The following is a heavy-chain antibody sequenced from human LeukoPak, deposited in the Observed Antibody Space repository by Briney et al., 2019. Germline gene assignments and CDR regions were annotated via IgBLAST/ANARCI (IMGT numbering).Heavy chain of an antibody. CDR3: ACLATADAFDI. J-gene: IGHJ3*02. V-gene: IGHV4-59*01. CDR1: GGSINSYY. Sequence: SETLSLTCTVSGGSINSYYWSWIRQPPGKGLEWIGYIYDSGSTNYNPSLKSRVTISVDTSKNQFSLKLSSVTAADTAVYYCACLATADAFDIWGQGTMVTVSS. CDR2: IYDSGST. D-gene: IGHD2-15*01.